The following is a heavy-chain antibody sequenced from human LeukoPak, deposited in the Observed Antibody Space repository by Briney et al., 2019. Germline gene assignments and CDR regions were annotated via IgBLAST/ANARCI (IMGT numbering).Heavy chain of an antibody. J-gene: IGHJ4*02. Sequence: SETLSFNSTVPGVSINSHYLNRIRPPLGQGLECSGYIYGSGRIIYSPSPMCRVTMSVDASKSPSPRSLSSVTAEDTAVYYCVVRPNQDFFDYWGQGPLVTVSS. CDR2: IYGSGRI. CDR1: GVSINSHY. V-gene: IGHV4-4*09. CDR3: VVRPNQDFFDY.